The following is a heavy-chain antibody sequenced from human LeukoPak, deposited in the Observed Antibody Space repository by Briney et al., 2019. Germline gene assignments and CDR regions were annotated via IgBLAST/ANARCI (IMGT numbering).Heavy chain of an antibody. CDR2: ISVGGGTT. D-gene: IGHD3-16*01. CDR3: AKDRLRYFDY. V-gene: IGHV3-23*01. Sequence: GGSLRLSCAASGFTFRSYSMSWVRQAPGRGLEWVSTISVGGGTTYYADSVKGRFTISRDNSKNTMYLQMNSLTAEDTAVYYCAKDRLRYFDYWGQGTLVTVSS. J-gene: IGHJ4*02. CDR1: GFTFRSYS.